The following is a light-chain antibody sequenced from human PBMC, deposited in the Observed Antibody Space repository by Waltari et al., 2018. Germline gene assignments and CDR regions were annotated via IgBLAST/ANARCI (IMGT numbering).Light chain of an antibody. CDR2: EVT. V-gene: IGLV2-23*01. CDR3: SSYAGSTTLL. Sequence: QSALTQPASVSGSPGQSITISCTGTSSDVGSYNLVSWYQQHPGKAPKLMIYEVTQRPSGVSNRFSGSKSGNTASLTISGLQAEDEADYYCSSYAGSTTLLFGGGTKLTVL. J-gene: IGLJ2*01. CDR1: SSDVGSYNL.